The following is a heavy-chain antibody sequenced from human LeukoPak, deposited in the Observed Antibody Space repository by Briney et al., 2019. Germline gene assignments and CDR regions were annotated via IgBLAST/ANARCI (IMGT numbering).Heavy chain of an antibody. CDR1: GFTLSSYW. CDR2: ISYTGTYI. Sequence: PGGSLRLSCAASGFTLSSYWMNWVRQAPGKGLEWVSSISYTGTYIYYADSVKGRFTISRDNAQNSLYLQMNSLRAEDTAIYYCVRDRGTYRPIDYWGQGTLVTVSS. V-gene: IGHV3-21*04. D-gene: IGHD1-26*01. J-gene: IGHJ4*02. CDR3: VRDRGTYRPIDY.